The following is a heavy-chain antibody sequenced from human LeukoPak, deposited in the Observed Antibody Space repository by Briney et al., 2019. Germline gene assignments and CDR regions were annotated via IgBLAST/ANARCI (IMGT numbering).Heavy chain of an antibody. CDR3: ARGSNWFDP. V-gene: IGHV4-4*09. Sequence: PSETLSLTCTVSGGSISSYYWSWIRQPPGKGLEWIGYIYTSGSTNYNPSLNSRVTISVDTLKNQFSLKLNSVTAADTAVCYCARGSNWFDPWGQGTLVTVSS. J-gene: IGHJ5*02. CDR1: GGSISSYY. CDR2: IYTSGST.